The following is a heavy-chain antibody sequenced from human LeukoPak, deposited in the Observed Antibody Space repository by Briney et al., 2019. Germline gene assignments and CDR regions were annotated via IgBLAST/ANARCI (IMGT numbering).Heavy chain of an antibody. J-gene: IGHJ4*02. CDR2: IYYSEST. CDR3: ARVPMGILTVTPYYFDY. CDR1: GGSISSGGYY. V-gene: IGHV4-31*11. Sequence: PSETLSLTCAVSGGSISSGGYYWSWIRQHPGQGLEWIGYIYYSESTYYNPSLKSRVTISVDTSKNQFSLKLSSVTAADTAVYYCARVPMGILTVTPYYFDYWGQGTLVTVSS. D-gene: IGHD3-9*01.